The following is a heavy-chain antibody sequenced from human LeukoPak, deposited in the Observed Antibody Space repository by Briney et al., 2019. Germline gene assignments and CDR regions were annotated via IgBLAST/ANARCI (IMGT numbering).Heavy chain of an antibody. V-gene: IGHV3-7*01. Sequence: PGGSLRLSCAASGFTFSSYSMNWVRQAPGKGLEWVAKMKEDGSEIFYVDSVKGRFTISRDNAKNSLYLQMNNVRAEDTAVYYCARPRGCGSTRCNNFDYWGQGTLVTVSS. D-gene: IGHD2-2*01. CDR1: GFTFSSYS. J-gene: IGHJ4*02. CDR2: MKEDGSEI. CDR3: ARPRGCGSTRCNNFDY.